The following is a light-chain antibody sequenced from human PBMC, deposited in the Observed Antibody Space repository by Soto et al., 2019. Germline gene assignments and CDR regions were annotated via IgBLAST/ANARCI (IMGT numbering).Light chain of an antibody. V-gene: IGLV4-69*01. Sequence: QLVLTQSPSASASLGASVKLTCTLSSGHSSYAIAWHQQQPEMGPRYLMKVNSVGGHTKGDGIPDRFSGSSSGTERYLTISSLQSEDEAEYYCQTWGSGSVVFGGGTKVTVL. J-gene: IGLJ2*01. CDR3: QTWGSGSVV. CDR1: SGHSSYA. CDR2: VNSVGGH.